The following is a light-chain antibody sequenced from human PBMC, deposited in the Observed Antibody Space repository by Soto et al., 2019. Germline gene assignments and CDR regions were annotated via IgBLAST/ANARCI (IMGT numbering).Light chain of an antibody. CDR3: QQSYSPLFT. CDR2: SAS. CDR1: QSISTW. V-gene: IGKV1-39*01. J-gene: IGKJ3*01. Sequence: DIQLTQSPSTLSASVGDRVSITCRASQSISTWLAWYQQEPGKAPKLLIYSASSLQSGVPSRFSGSGSGTDFTLTISSLQPEDFATYYCQQSYSPLFTFGPGTKVDIK.